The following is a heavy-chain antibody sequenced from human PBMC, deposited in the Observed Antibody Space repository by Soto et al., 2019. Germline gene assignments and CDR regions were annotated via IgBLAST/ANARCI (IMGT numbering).Heavy chain of an antibody. CDR1: GGSISRYY. CDR3: ARDLWGYCGTDCYPLDV. D-gene: IGHD2-21*02. Sequence: SETLSLTCTVSGGSISRYYWSWIRQPPGKGLKRIGYMYNTGSTVYNPPFKSRVTISVDTSKNQFSLKLNSVTAADTAVYYCARDLWGYCGTDCYPLDVWGQGTTVTVSS. V-gene: IGHV4-59*01. CDR2: MYNTGST. J-gene: IGHJ6*02.